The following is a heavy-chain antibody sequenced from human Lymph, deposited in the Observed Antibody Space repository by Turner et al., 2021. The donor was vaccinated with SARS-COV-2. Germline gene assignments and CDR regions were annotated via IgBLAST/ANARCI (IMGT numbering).Heavy chain of an antibody. J-gene: IGHJ4*02. CDR1: GFPFSSYG. CDR3: ARGIYDSGGYLSYYFDY. CDR2: IWYDGSNK. V-gene: IGHV3-33*01. Sequence: VQLVESGGGVVQPGRSLRLSCAASGFPFSSYGMHWVRQAPGKGLEWVAFIWYDGSNKYYADSVKGRFTISRDNSKNTLYLQMNSLRAEDTAVYYCARGIYDSGGYLSYYFDYWGQGTLVTVSS. D-gene: IGHD3-22*01.